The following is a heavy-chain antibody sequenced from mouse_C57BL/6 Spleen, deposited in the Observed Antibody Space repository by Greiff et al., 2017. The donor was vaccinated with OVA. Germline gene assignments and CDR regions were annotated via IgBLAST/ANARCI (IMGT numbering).Heavy chain of an antibody. CDR3: ARDAIPTGYFDV. CDR2: SRNKANDYTT. CDR1: GFTFSDFY. J-gene: IGHJ1*03. D-gene: IGHD5-1-1*01. Sequence: DVMLVESGGGLVQSGRSLRLSCATSGFTFSDFYMEWVRQAPGKGLEWIAASRNKANDYTTEYSASVKGRFIVSRDTSQSILYLQMNALRAEDTAIYYCARDAIPTGYFDVWGTGTTVTVSS. V-gene: IGHV7-1*01.